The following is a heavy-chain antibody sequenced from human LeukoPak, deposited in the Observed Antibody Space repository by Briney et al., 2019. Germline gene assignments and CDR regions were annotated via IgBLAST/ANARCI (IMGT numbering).Heavy chain of an antibody. CDR2: IYTSGST. J-gene: IGHJ1*01. D-gene: IGHD4-17*01. CDR1: GGSVSSGSYY. CDR3: ARGTTVTSSGYFQH. V-gene: IGHV4-61*02. Sequence: SQTLSLTCTVSGGSVSSGSYYWSWIRQPAGKGLEWIGRIYTSGSTNYNPSLKSRVTISVDTSKNQFSLKLNSVTAADTAVYYCARGTTVTSSGYFQHWGQATLVNVSS.